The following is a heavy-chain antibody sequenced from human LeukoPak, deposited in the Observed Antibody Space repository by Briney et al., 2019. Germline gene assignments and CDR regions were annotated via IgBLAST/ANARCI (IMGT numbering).Heavy chain of an antibody. CDR3: ARDPKLQLLLDY. CDR2: INPYSGAI. D-gene: IGHD2-2*01. V-gene: IGHV1-2*02. Sequence: ASVKDSAQTSGFTFTDGYIHRVRQAPGQGLEWIGWINPYSGAINYAQKFQGRVTLTRNTSISTAYMELSRLTSGDTAVYYCARDPKLQLLLDY. J-gene: IGHJ4*01. CDR1: GFTFTDGY.